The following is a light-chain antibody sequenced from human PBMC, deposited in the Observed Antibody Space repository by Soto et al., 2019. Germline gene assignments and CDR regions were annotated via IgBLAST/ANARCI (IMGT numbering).Light chain of an antibody. Sequence: EIVMTQSPATLSVSPGERVTLSCRASQSISNNLAWYQHKPGRAPRVLIYDASTRATSVPVRFSGSGSGTEFTLTISSLQSDDFAVYYCQQYNNWPPKHTFGQGTKLEIK. CDR2: DAS. V-gene: IGKV3-15*01. CDR1: QSISNN. CDR3: QQYNNWPPKHT. J-gene: IGKJ2*01.